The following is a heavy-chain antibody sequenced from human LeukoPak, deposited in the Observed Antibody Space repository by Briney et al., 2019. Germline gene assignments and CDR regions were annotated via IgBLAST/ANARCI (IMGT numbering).Heavy chain of an antibody. J-gene: IGHJ6*03. Sequence: SETLSLTCAVSGGSISGTNWWSWVRQPPGKGLEWIGYIYYSGSTNYNPSLKSRVTISVDTSKNQFSLKLSSVTAADTAVYYCARYGSGSSKGNYYYYMDVWGKGTTVTISS. CDR3: ARYGSGSSKGNYYYYMDV. V-gene: IGHV4-4*02. D-gene: IGHD3-10*01. CDR1: GGSISGTNW. CDR2: IYYSGST.